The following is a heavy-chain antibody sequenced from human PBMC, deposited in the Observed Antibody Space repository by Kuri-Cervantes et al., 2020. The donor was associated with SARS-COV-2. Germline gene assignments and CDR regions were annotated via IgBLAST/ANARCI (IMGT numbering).Heavy chain of an antibody. D-gene: IGHD3-3*01. Sequence: LRLSCTVSGYSISSGYYWGWIRQPPGKGLEWLARIDWDDDKYYSTSLKTRLTISKDTSKNQVVLTMTNMDPVDTATYYCVRSTYDFWSGSGGIALNDYWGQGTLVTVSS. CDR1: GYSISSGYYW. J-gene: IGHJ4*02. CDR2: IDWDDDK. V-gene: IGHV2-70*11. CDR3: VRSTYDFWSGSGGIALNDY.